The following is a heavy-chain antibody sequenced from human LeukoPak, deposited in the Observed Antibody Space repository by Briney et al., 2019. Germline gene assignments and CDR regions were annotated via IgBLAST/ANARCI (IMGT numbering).Heavy chain of an antibody. CDR3: VRDGIRDIPGIITIRYDF. V-gene: IGHV3-7*05. CDR2: IKEDGSDK. CDR1: EFTFSVYW. Sequence: GGSLRLSCSASEFTFSVYWMTWVRQAPGKGLEWVATIKEDGSDKYYVDSVRGRFTISRDNAENSVYLQMDRLTAGDTALYFCVRDGIRDIPGIITIRYDFWGQGTLVTVSA. D-gene: IGHD3-10*01. J-gene: IGHJ4*02.